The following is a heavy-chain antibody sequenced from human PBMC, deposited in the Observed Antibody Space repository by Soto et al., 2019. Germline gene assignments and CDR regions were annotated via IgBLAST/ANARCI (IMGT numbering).Heavy chain of an antibody. CDR2: INWNSGSI. V-gene: IGHV3-9*01. Sequence: GGSMRLSCAASGLTFDDYAMRWVRQAPGKGLEWVSGINWNSGSIGYADSVKGRFTISRDNAKNSLYLQMNSLRTEDTALYYCAKGYNYDRSGNPDYWGQGTLVTVSS. CDR3: AKGYNYDRSGNPDY. CDR1: GLTFDDYA. J-gene: IGHJ4*02. D-gene: IGHD3-22*01.